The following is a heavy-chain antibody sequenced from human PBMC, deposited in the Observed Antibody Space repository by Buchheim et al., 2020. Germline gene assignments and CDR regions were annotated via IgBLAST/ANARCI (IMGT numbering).Heavy chain of an antibody. D-gene: IGHD4-17*01. J-gene: IGHJ6*02. Sequence: QVQLVESGGGVVQPGRSLRLACAASGLTFRSYGMDWVRQAPGKGLEWVAVISYDGSNKYYADSVKGRFNISRDNSKNTLYLQMNSLRAEDTAVYYCAKDLTSADYGDYVYYYYGMDVWGQGTT. CDR3: AKDLTSADYGDYVYYYYGMDV. CDR1: GLTFRSYG. CDR2: ISYDGSNK. V-gene: IGHV3-30*18.